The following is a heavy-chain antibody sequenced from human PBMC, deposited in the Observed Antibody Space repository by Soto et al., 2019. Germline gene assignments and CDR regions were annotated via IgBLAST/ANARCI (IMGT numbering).Heavy chain of an antibody. V-gene: IGHV3-7*01. J-gene: IGHJ4*02. Sequence: EVQLVESGGGLVQPGGSLRLSCAASGVTFTTYWMTWVRQPPGKGLEWVANVDQDGSERYYVDSVRGRFTISRDNAKNTLYLQMNSLRAEDTAVYYCVCGGNFFVYWGQGTLVTVSP. CDR1: GVTFTTYW. CDR3: VCGGNFFVY. D-gene: IGHD3-16*01. CDR2: VDQDGSER.